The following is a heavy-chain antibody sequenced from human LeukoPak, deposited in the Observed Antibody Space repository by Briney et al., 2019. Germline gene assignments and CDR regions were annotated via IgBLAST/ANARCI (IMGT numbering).Heavy chain of an antibody. Sequence: SETLSLTCTVSGGSISSGSYYWSWIRQPAGKGLEWIGRIYSSGSTNYNPSLKSRVTISVDTSKNQFSLKLSSVTAADTAVYYCARGSYSSSWRGRYYYMDVWGKGTTVTVSS. CDR2: IYSSGST. CDR1: GGSISSGSYY. CDR3: ARGSYSSSWRGRYYYMDV. J-gene: IGHJ6*03. V-gene: IGHV4-61*02. D-gene: IGHD6-13*01.